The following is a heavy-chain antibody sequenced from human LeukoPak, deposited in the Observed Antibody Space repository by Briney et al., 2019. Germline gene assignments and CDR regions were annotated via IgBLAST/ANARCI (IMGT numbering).Heavy chain of an antibody. D-gene: IGHD5-18*01. CDR1: GSSYG. CDR3: ARGYSHGSAAFDY. V-gene: IGHV3-30*03. J-gene: IGHJ4*02. CDR2: ISYDGSKK. Sequence: GGSLRLSCAASGSSYGMHWVRQAPGKGLEWVALISYDGSKKYYADSVKGRFTISRDNSKNTLYLQMSSLRAEDTAVYYCARGYSHGSAAFDYWGQGTLVTVSS.